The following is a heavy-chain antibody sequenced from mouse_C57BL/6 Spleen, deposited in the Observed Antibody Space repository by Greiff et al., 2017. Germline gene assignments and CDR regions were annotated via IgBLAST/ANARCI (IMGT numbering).Heavy chain of an antibody. CDR2: IYPGSGST. Sequence: QVQLQQPGAELVKPGASVKMSCKASGYTFTSYWITWVKQRPGQGLEWIGDIYPGSGSTNYNEKFKSKATLTVDTSSSTAYMQLSSLTSEDSAVYYCARGGLDYDYDGKDFDYWGQGTTLTVSS. J-gene: IGHJ2*01. D-gene: IGHD2-4*01. CDR1: GYTFTSYW. V-gene: IGHV1-55*01. CDR3: ARGGLDYDYDGKDFDY.